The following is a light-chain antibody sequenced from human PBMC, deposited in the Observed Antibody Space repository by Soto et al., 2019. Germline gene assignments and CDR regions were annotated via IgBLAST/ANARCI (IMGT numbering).Light chain of an antibody. Sequence: EIVLTQSPGTLSLSPGERATLSCRASQSISNTYLVWYQQKPGQAPRLLIYGASSRASGIPDRFSGSGSGTDFTLTINRLEPEDFALYYCQQFGSSPWTFGQGTKVEIK. CDR1: QSISNTY. CDR3: QQFGSSPWT. V-gene: IGKV3-20*01. CDR2: GAS. J-gene: IGKJ1*01.